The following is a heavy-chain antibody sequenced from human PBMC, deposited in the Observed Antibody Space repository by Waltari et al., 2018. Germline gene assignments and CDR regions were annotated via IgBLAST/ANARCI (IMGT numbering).Heavy chain of an antibody. CDR3: ARRTEAAAGTDAFDI. CDR2: IYPGNSET. J-gene: IGHJ3*02. D-gene: IGHD6-13*01. Sequence: EVQLVQSGAEVKKPGESLKISCKGSGYSFTSYWIGWVRQMPGKGLEWMGIIYPGNSETRYSPSFQGQVTISADKSISTAYLQWSSLKASDTAMYYCARRTEAAAGTDAFDIWGQGTMVTVSS. CDR1: GYSFTSYW. V-gene: IGHV5-51*01.